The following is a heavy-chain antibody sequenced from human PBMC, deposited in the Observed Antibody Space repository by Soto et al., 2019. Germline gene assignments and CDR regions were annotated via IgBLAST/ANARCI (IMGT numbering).Heavy chain of an antibody. CDR1: GGSISSSNW. D-gene: IGHD4-17*01. V-gene: IGHV4-4*02. CDR2: IYHSGST. Sequence: QVQLQESGPGLVKPSGTLSLTCAVSGGSISSSNWWSWVRQPPGKGLEWIGEIYHSGSTNYNPSLKSRVTISVDKSKNQFSLKLSSVTAADTAVYYCASQRPPPIYGGLPYGMDVWGQGTTVTVSS. CDR3: ASQRPPPIYGGLPYGMDV. J-gene: IGHJ6*02.